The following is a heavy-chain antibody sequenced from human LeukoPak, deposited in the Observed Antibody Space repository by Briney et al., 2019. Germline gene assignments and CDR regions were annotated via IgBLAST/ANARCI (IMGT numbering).Heavy chain of an antibody. D-gene: IGHD4-17*01. J-gene: IGHJ6*03. Sequence: GASVKVSCKASGGTSSSYAISWVRQAPGQGLEWMGGIIPIFGTANYAQKFQGRVTITADESTSTAYMELSSLRSEDTAVYYCARGEGYGDYVRGLYYYYYMDVWGKGTTVTISS. V-gene: IGHV1-69*13. CDR1: GGTSSSYA. CDR3: ARGEGYGDYVRGLYYYYYMDV. CDR2: IIPIFGTA.